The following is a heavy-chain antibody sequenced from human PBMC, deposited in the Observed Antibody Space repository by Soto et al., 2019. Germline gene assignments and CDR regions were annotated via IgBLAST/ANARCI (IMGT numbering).Heavy chain of an antibody. CDR2: INHSGST. CDR3: ARGGDVVVVAAIAFDI. D-gene: IGHD2-15*01. CDR1: GGSFSGYY. V-gene: IGHV4-34*01. Sequence: SETLSLTCAVYGGSFSGYYWSWIRQPPGKGLEWIGEINHSGSTNYNPSIKSRVTISVDTSKNQFSLKLSSVTAADTSLFYCARGGDVVVVAAIAFDIWGQGTMVTVSS. J-gene: IGHJ3*02.